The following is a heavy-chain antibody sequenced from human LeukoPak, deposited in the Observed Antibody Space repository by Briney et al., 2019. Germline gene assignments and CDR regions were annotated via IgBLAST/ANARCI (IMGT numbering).Heavy chain of an antibody. CDR2: IYTSGST. V-gene: IGHV4-4*09. Sequence: SETLSLTCTVSGGSISSYYWSWIRQPPGKGLEWIGYIYTSGSTNYNPSLKSRVTISVDTSKYQFSLKLSSVTAADTAVYYCAGIAAAGVSVRFDPWGQGTLVTVSS. CDR3: AGIAAAGVSVRFDP. D-gene: IGHD6-13*01. CDR1: GGSISSYY. J-gene: IGHJ5*02.